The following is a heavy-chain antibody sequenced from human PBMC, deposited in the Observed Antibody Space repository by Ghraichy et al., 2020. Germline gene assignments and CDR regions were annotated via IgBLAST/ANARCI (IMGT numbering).Heavy chain of an antibody. CDR2: ISSSTTYI. Sequence: GESLNISCAASGFTFSSYSMNWVRQAPGKGLEWVSSISSSTTYIYYADSVKGRFTISRDNAKNSLYLQMNSLRAEDTAVYYCAREPSSYYDFWSGYLYYFDYWGQGTLVTVSS. CDR1: GFTFSSYS. CDR3: AREPSSYYDFWSGYLYYFDY. V-gene: IGHV3-21*01. J-gene: IGHJ4*02. D-gene: IGHD3-3*01.